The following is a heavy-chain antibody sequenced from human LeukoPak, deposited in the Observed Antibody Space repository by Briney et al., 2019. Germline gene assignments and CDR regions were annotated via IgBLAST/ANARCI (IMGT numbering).Heavy chain of an antibody. CDR2: ISINGGST. Sequence: GGSLRLSCSASGFTFSSYAMHWVRQAPGKGLEYVSGISINGGSTDYADSVKGRFTISRDNSKNTVYLQMSSLRAEDTAVYYCVKESRVVRGVMMDAFDMWGQGTMVTVSS. V-gene: IGHV3-64D*06. J-gene: IGHJ3*02. CDR3: VKESRVVRGVMMDAFDM. D-gene: IGHD3-10*01. CDR1: GFTFSSYA.